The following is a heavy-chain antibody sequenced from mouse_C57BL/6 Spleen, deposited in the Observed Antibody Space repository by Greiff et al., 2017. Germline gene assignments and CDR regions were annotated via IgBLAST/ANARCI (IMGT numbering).Heavy chain of an antibody. CDR1: GFNIKDDY. D-gene: IGHD2-4*01. Sequence: EVQLQESGAELVRPGASVKLSCTASGFNIKDDYMHWVKQRPEQGLEWIGWIDPENGDTEYASKFQGKATITADTSSNTAYLQLSSLTSEDTAVYYCTQGDYDEWGQGTLVTVSA. J-gene: IGHJ3*01. CDR3: TQGDYDE. V-gene: IGHV14-4*01. CDR2: IDPENGDT.